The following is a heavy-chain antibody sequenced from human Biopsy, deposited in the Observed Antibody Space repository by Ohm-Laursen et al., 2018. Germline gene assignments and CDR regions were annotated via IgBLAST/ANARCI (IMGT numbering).Heavy chain of an antibody. J-gene: IGHJ4*02. D-gene: IGHD2-21*02. CDR1: GSSISSDY. CDR2: IYYSGST. V-gene: IGHV4-59*01. Sequence: SETLSLTCTVSGSSISSDYWSWIRQTPGKGLEWIGYIYYSGSTNYNPSLKSRVTISVDTSKNQFFLKLSSVTAEDTAVYYCARDDAVTVIRGLYYWGQGALVTVSS. CDR3: ARDDAVTVIRGLYY.